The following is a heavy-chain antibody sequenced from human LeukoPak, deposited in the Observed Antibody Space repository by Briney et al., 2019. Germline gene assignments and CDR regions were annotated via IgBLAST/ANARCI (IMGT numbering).Heavy chain of an antibody. D-gene: IGHD6-6*01. V-gene: IGHV1-18*01. CDR1: GYTFTSYG. CDR2: ISAYNGNT. J-gene: IGHJ4*02. CDR3: ARRIVLIQLEDY. Sequence: ASVNVSCKASGYTFTSYGISWVRQAPGQGLEWMGWISAYNGNTNYAQKLQGRVTMTTDTSTSTAYMELRSLRSDDTAVYYCARRIVLIQLEDYWGQGTLVTVSS.